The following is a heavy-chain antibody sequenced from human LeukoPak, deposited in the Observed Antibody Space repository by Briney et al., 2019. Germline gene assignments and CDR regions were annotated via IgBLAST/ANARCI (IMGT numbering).Heavy chain of an antibody. V-gene: IGHV5-51*04. CDR3: ARGGWNWYFDL. D-gene: IGHD3-16*01. CDR1: GYSFISYC. CDR2: IYTGDSDT. Sequence: GGCLKISCKGSGYSFISYCIGWVRQMPGEGLEWMGIIYTGDSDTRYSPSFQGQVTISADKPISCAYLQWSRLKASDTAMYYCARGGWNWYFDLWGRGTLVSVSS. J-gene: IGHJ2*01.